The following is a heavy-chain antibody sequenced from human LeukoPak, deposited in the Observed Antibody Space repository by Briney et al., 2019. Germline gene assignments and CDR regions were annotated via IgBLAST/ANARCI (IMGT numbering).Heavy chain of an antibody. V-gene: IGHV3-21*01. CDR2: ISSSSSYI. CDR1: GFTFSSYS. D-gene: IGHD4-17*01. Sequence: GGSLRLSCAASGFTFSSYSMNWVRQAPGKGLEWVSSISSSSSYIYYADSVKGRLTISRDNAKNSLYLQMNSLRAEYTAVYYCASYPPGGYGDYYYYYYMDVWGKGTTVTVSS. CDR3: ASYPPGGYGDYYYYYYMDV. J-gene: IGHJ6*03.